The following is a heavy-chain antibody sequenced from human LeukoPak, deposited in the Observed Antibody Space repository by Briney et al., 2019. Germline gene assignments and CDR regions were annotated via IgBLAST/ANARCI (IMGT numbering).Heavy chain of an antibody. Sequence: ASVKVSCKASGYTFTSYAMHWVRRAPGQRLEWMGWINAGNGNTKYSQKFQGRVTITRDTSASTAYMELSSLRSEDTAVYYCARGTVTTFPPDYWGQGTLVTVSS. CDR1: GYTFTSYA. CDR3: ARGTVTTFPPDY. J-gene: IGHJ4*02. V-gene: IGHV1-3*01. CDR2: INAGNGNT. D-gene: IGHD4-11*01.